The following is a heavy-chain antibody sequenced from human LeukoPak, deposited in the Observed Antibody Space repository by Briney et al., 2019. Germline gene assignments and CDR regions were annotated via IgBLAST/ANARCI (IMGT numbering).Heavy chain of an antibody. V-gene: IGHV3-20*04. D-gene: IGHD1-26*01. CDR2: INWNGGST. J-gene: IGHJ4*02. CDR3: ARTVVGATLLWLDY. CDR1: DFTFDDYG. Sequence: GGSLRLSCAASDFTFDDYGLSWVRQPPGKGLEWVSVINWNGGSTFYADSVKGRFTISRDNAKNSLYLRMNSLRAEDTAVYYCARTVVGATLLWLDYWGQGTLVTVSS.